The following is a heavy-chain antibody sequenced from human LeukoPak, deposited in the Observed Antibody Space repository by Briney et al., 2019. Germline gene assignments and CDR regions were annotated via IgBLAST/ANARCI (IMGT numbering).Heavy chain of an antibody. CDR1: GDSTNNFY. CDR2: IYTSGST. J-gene: IGHJ3*02. CDR3: ARGPTPSKDYYDSSGYRDAFDI. Sequence: SETLSLTCIVSGDSTNNFYWNWIRQSAGRGLEWIGRIYTSGSTNYNPSLKSRVTMSVDTSKNQFSLKLSSVTAADTAVYYCARGPTPSKDYYDSSGYRDAFDIWGQGTMVTVSS. D-gene: IGHD3-22*01. V-gene: IGHV4-4*07.